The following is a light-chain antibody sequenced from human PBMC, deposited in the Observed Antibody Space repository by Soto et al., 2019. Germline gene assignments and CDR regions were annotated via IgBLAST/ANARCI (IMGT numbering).Light chain of an antibody. J-gene: IGKJ2*01. CDR2: GTS. V-gene: IGKV3-20*01. Sequence: EIVLTQSPGTLSLFPGERATLSCRVSQYISTSHLAWYQQKPGQAPRLLMYGTSSRATGIPDRFSGSGSGTDFTLTINTLEPEDFAVYYCQQYGSSSYTFGQGTTLEIK. CDR3: QQYGSSSYT. CDR1: QYISTSH.